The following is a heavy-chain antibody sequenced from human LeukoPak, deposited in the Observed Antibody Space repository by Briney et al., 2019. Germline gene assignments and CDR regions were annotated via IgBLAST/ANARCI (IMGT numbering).Heavy chain of an antibody. V-gene: IGHV1-69*01. CDR3: ARDHFGITIFGVVSAGYYYYMDV. CDR1: GGTFSSYA. D-gene: IGHD3-3*01. CDR2: IIPIFGTA. Sequence: SVKVSCKASGGTFSSYAISWVRQAPGQGLEWMGGIIPIFGTANYAQKFQGRVTITADESTSTAYMELSSLRYEDTAVYYCARDHFGITIFGVVSAGYYYYMDVWGKGTTVTVSS. J-gene: IGHJ6*03.